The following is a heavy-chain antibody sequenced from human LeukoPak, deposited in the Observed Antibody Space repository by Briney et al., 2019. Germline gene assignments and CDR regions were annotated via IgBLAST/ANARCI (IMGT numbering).Heavy chain of an antibody. CDR3: ARIEYSSSYIDY. CDR2: ISSSGSTI. CDR1: GFTFSDHY. J-gene: IGHJ4*02. V-gene: IGHV3-11*01. D-gene: IGHD6-6*01. Sequence: GGSLRLSCAASGFTFSDHYMSWIRQAPGKGLEWVSYISSSGSTIYYADSVKGRFTISRDNAKNSLYLQMNSLRAEDTAVYYCARIEYSSSYIDYWGQGTLVTVSS.